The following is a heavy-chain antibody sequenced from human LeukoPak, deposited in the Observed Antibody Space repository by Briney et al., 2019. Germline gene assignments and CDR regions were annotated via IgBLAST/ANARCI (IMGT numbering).Heavy chain of an antibody. V-gene: IGHV3-23*01. J-gene: IGHJ4*02. Sequence: PGGALRLSCVASGFTFSSYAMSWVRQAPGKGLEWVSAISGSGGSTYYADAVKGRFTISRDNSKNTLYLQMNSLRAEDTAVYCCAKAQVGRQFDYWGQGTLVTVSS. CDR2: ISGSGGST. CDR3: AKAQVGRQFDY. CDR1: GFTFSSYA.